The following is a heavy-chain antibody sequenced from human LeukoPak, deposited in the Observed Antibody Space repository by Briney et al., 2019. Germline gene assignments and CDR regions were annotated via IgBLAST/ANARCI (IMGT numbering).Heavy chain of an antibody. CDR3: ASQWHLDY. J-gene: IGHJ4*02. CDR1: GFTFSSYA. D-gene: IGHD2-8*01. CDR2: IKEDGSEK. Sequence: PAGGSLRLSCAASGFTFSSYAMSWVRQAPGKGLEWVANIKEDGSEKNYVDSVKGRFTISRDNAKDSLYLQMNSLRAEDTAVYYCASQWHLDYWGQGTLVTASS. V-gene: IGHV3-7*01.